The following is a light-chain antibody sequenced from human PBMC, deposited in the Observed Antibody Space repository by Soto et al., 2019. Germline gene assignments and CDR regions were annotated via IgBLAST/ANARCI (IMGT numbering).Light chain of an antibody. Sequence: VMTKPPGTLSVSPGERATLFCRASQIFXSNLSWYQHKPCQAPRLLIXDESTRGTAIPARFSGSGSGREFTLTISSLQSEEFAVYYCQQYNNWPTITFGQGTRLEI. CDR2: DES. CDR3: QQYNNWPTIT. J-gene: IGKJ5*01. V-gene: IGKV3-15*01. CDR1: QIFXSN.